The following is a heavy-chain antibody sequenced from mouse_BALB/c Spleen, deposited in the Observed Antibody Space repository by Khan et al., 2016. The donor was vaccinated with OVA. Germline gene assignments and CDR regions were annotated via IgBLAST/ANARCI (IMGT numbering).Heavy chain of an antibody. CDR1: GFTFSSYS. D-gene: IGHD3-1*01. CDR3: VDHVPGAFAY. CDR2: ISSGGDYT. J-gene: IGHJ3*01. Sequence: EVKLVESGGDLVKPGGSLKLSCAASGFTFSSYSMSWVRQTPDKRLEWVASISSGGDYTYYPDSVKGRFTISRDNAKNTLYMQMSDLKSEDTAMYYCVDHVPGAFAYWGQGTLVTVSA. V-gene: IGHV5-6*01.